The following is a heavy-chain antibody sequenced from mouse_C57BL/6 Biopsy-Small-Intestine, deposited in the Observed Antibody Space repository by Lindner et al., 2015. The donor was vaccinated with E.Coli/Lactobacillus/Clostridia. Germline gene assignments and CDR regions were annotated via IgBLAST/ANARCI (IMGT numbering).Heavy chain of an antibody. V-gene: IGHV1-72*01. Sequence: VQLQESGAELVKPGASVKLSCKASGCTFTSYWMHWVKQRPGRGLEWIGRIDPNSGGTKYNEKFKSKATLTVDKPSSTAYMQLSSLTSEDSAVYYCARDYYGSSYAFAYRGQGTLVTVSA. J-gene: IGHJ3*01. CDR2: IDPNSGGT. D-gene: IGHD1-1*01. CDR3: ARDYYGSSYAFAY. CDR1: GCTFTSYW.